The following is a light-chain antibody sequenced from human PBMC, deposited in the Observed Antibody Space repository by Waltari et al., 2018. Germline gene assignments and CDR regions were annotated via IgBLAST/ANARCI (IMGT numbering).Light chain of an antibody. CDR3: MQSLQTPPWT. Sequence: DIVMTQSLLSLPVHPGEPASLSCRSSQSLLDSNGYNYLDWYLQKPGQSPQLLIYLGSNRASGVPDRFSGRGSGTDFTLIISRVEAEDVGIYYCMQSLQTPPWTFGQGTKVEIK. CDR2: LGS. V-gene: IGKV2-28*01. J-gene: IGKJ1*01. CDR1: QSLLDSNGYNY.